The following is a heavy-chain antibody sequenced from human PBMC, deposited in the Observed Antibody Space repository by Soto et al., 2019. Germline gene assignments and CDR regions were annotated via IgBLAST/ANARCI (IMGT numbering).Heavy chain of an antibody. J-gene: IGHJ4*02. CDR2: IIPIFGTA. CDR1: GGTFSSYA. Sequence: SVKVSCKASGGTFSSYAISWVRQAPGQGLEWMGGIIPIFGTANYAQKFQGRVTITADKSTSTAYLELSSLRSEDTAVYYCASCYYDFWSGFSPRTQFDYWGQGTLVTVSS. D-gene: IGHD3-3*01. V-gene: IGHV1-69*06. CDR3: ASCYYDFWSGFSPRTQFDY.